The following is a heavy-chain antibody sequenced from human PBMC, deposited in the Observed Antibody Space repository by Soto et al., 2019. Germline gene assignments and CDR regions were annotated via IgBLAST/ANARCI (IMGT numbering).Heavy chain of an antibody. CDR2: IFPSGTT. V-gene: IGHV4-30-2*01. J-gene: IGHJ4*02. CDR1: GGSLSGATYS. CDR3: ARSREFDY. Sequence: QVQLRESGSGLVKPLETLSLTCGVSGGSLSGATYSWNWIRQPPGKGLEWIGYIFPSGTTYYNPSLKSRVTISIDVSKNQFSLSLRSFTAADTAVYYCARSREFDYWSQGTLVSVS.